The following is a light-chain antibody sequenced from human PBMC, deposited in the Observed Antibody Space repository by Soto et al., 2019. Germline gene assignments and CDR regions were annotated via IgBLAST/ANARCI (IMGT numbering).Light chain of an antibody. CDR2: WAS. J-gene: IGKJ1*01. V-gene: IGKV4-1*01. Sequence: DIVMTQSPESLAVSLGESATITSKSIRTLLYSPINKNYLAWYQQKPVQPPKVLIYWASTRESGLPDRFSVRGYGTDFPRTISSLQAEDVAVYYCQQYYTTPTFGRGTRVEL. CDR3: QQYYTTPT. CDR1: RTLLYSPINKNY.